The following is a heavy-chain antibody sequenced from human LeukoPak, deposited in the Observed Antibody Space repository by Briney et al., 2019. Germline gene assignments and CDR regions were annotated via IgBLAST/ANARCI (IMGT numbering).Heavy chain of an antibody. CDR1: GGSLNTNTW. D-gene: IGHD1-26*01. Sequence: EASGTLSLTCTVSGGSLNTNTWWSWVRQPPGKGLEWTGEIVHSGSTNYNPSLESRLTISMDKSNNRFSLKLSSVTAADTAVYYCAREVLGARAFEYWGLGILVTVSS. V-gene: IGHV4-4*02. J-gene: IGHJ4*02. CDR3: AREVLGARAFEY. CDR2: IVHSGST.